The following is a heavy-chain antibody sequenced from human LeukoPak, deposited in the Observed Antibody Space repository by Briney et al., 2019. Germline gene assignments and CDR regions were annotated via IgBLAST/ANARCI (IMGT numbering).Heavy chain of an antibody. D-gene: IGHD2-2*02. J-gene: IGHJ3*02. CDR1: GFTFSSYW. V-gene: IGHV3-7*01. CDR3: ARFPHCSSTSCYTEGGNDAFDI. Sequence: PGGSLRLSCAASGFTFSSYWMSWVRQAPGKGLEWVANIKQDGSEKYYVDSVKGRFTISRDNAKNSLYLQMNSLRAEDTAVYYCARFPHCSSTSCYTEGGNDAFDIWGQGTMVTVSS. CDR2: IKQDGSEK.